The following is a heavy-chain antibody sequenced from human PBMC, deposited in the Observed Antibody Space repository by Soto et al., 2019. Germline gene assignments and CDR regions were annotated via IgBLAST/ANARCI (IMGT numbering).Heavy chain of an antibody. CDR1: LSSYA. V-gene: IGHV3-23*01. D-gene: IGHD3-16*01. CDR3: AKGDVFLGRTIYEMDV. Sequence: GRSRRLSCAVSLSSYAMTWVRQAPGKGLEWGAGISVSGGSTNYAVSVKGRFTISRVNDKNTVYLQMNSLRAGDTAASYCAKGDVFLGRTIYEMDVWGQGTTVTVSS. CDR2: ISVSGGST. J-gene: IGHJ6*02.